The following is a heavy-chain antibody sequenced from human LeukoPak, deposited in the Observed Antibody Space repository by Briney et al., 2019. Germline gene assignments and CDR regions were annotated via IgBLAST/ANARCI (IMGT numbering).Heavy chain of an antibody. D-gene: IGHD6-13*01. J-gene: IGHJ4*02. Sequence: SETLSLTCTVSGGSISSGSYYWRWIRQPAGKGVEWIGRIYTSGSTNYNPSLKSRVTISVDTSKNQFSLKLSSVTAADTAVYYCARESRYYFDYWGQGTLVTVSS. CDR1: GGSISSGSYY. V-gene: IGHV4-61*02. CDR3: ARESRYYFDY. CDR2: IYTSGST.